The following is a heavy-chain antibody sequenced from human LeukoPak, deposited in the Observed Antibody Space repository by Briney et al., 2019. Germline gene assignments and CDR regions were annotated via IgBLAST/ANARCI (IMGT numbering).Heavy chain of an antibody. CDR3: ARDMGATPDY. J-gene: IGHJ4*02. D-gene: IGHD1-26*01. V-gene: IGHV3-48*03. Sequence: GGSLRLSCAASGFTFSNFEMSWVRQAPGKGLEWLSYISVSGGNMYYADSAKGRFTISRDNAKNTLYLQVNSLRVEDTAVYYCARDMGATPDYWGQGTLVTVSS. CDR2: ISVSGGNM. CDR1: GFTFSNFE.